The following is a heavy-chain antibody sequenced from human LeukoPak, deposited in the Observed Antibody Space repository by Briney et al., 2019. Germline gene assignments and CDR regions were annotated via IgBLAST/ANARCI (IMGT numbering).Heavy chain of an antibody. CDR3: ARGRDRSKAGDH. CDR1: GGSCDYYY. Sequence: PSETLSLTCAVYGGSCDYYYCSWLRQPPGKGLEWIGEIHPSGIFYYNSSLLSRVTISIDTSKSQFSLRLTSVTAADTAFYYCARGRDRSKAGDHWGQGSLVTVSS. V-gene: IGHV4-34*01. D-gene: IGHD5-24*01. J-gene: IGHJ4*02. CDR2: IHPSGIF.